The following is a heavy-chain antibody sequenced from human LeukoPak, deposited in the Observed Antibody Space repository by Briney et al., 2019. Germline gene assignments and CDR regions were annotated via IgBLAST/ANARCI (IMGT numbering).Heavy chain of an antibody. Sequence: GRSLRLSCAASGFTFSSYAMHWVRQAPGKGLEWVATIWYDGSNKYYTDSVKGRFTISRDNSKNTLYLQMNSLRGEDTAVYNCAKDRSGSHCFDYWGQGTLATVSS. CDR2: IWYDGSNK. V-gene: IGHV3-30-3*01. CDR1: GFTFSSYA. CDR3: AKDRSGSHCFDY. J-gene: IGHJ4*02. D-gene: IGHD1-26*01.